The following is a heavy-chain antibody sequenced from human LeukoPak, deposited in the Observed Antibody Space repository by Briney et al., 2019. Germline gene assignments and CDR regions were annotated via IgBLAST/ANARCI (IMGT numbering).Heavy chain of an antibody. J-gene: IGHJ4*02. D-gene: IGHD2-15*01. Sequence: ASVRVSCKASGYTFTGYYMHWVRQAPGQGLEWMGWINPNSGGTKYAQKFQGRVTMTRDTSISTAYTALSRLRSDDTAVYYCARVADIVVVVAATGFHYWGQGTLVTVSS. V-gene: IGHV1-2*02. CDR2: INPNSGGT. CDR1: GYTFTGYY. CDR3: ARVADIVVVVAATGFHY.